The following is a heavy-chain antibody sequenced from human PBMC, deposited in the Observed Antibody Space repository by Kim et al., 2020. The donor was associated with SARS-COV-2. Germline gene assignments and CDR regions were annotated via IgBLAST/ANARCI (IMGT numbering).Heavy chain of an antibody. J-gene: IGHJ6*04. CDR2: IYNSGST. CDR1: GASNSTDY. V-gene: IGHV4-59*01. Sequence: SETLSLTCTASGASNSTDYWSWLRQPPGKGLEWIAYIYNSGSTNYNSSLKGRVSTSIDTSKNQFFLNLNSVTAADTAVYYCARVVLGFFDVWGKGTTVTVSS. CDR3: ARVVLGFFDV. D-gene: IGHD3-10*01.